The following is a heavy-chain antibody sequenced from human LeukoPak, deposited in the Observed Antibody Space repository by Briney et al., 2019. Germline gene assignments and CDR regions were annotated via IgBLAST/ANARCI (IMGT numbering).Heavy chain of an antibody. CDR3: AREVKGHCSSTSCYAPYYYYMDV. CDR1: RGTFIGYA. V-gene: IGHV1-69*13. CDR2: IIPIFGTA. J-gene: IGHJ6*03. D-gene: IGHD2-2*01. Sequence: SVKVSCRASRGTFIGYAISWVRQAPGQGLEWMGGIIPIFGTANYAQKFQGRVTITADESTSTAYMELSSLRSEDTAVYYCAREVKGHCSSTSCYAPYYYYMDVWGKGTTVTVSS.